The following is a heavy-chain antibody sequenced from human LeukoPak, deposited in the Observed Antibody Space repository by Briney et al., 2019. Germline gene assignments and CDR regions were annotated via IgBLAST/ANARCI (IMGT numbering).Heavy chain of an antibody. Sequence: TSETLSLTCTVSGGSISSSSYYWGWIRQPPGKGLEWIGSIYYSGSTYYNPSLKSRLTISVDTSKNQFSLKLSSVTAADTAVYYCARLDSYYAGDYWGQGTLVTVSS. CDR2: IYYSGST. D-gene: IGHD3-10*01. CDR1: GGSISSSSYY. CDR3: ARLDSYYAGDY. J-gene: IGHJ4*02. V-gene: IGHV4-39*01.